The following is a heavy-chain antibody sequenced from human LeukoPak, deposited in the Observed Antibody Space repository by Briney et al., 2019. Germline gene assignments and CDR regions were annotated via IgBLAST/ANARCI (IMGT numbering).Heavy chain of an antibody. D-gene: IGHD6-19*01. Sequence: SETLSLTGTVSGGSISSWYWSWIRQPPGKGLEWIGYIYGSGNTNYNPSLKSRVTMSIDTSKNQFSLKLTSVTAADTATYYCARETSLAGFASGLGFNYWGQGILVTVSS. CDR1: GGSISSWY. V-gene: IGHV4-59*01. CDR2: IYGSGNT. CDR3: ARETSLAGFASGLGFNY. J-gene: IGHJ4*02.